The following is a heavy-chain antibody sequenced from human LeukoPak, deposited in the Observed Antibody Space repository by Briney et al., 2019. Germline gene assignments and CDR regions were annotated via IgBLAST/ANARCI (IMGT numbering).Heavy chain of an antibody. Sequence: AESLTLSCAVSGLIFNNYGLIWVRQAPAMGMEWVSAMSIDGGGTNYADFVKGRFTISRDNSKNTLFLQMYSLRAEDTALYYCAKGSSGYFVDLWGQGTLVTVSS. D-gene: IGHD3-22*01. J-gene: IGHJ5*02. CDR1: GLIFNNYG. CDR2: MSIDGGGT. V-gene: IGHV3-23*01. CDR3: AKGSSGYFVDL.